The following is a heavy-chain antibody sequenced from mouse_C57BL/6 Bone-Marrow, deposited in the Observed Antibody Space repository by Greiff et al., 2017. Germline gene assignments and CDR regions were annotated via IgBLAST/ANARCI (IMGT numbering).Heavy chain of an antibody. CDR1: GYTFTDYY. CDR2: IFPGSGST. J-gene: IGHJ4*01. V-gene: IGHV1-75*01. D-gene: IGHD2-2*01. CDR3: ARKGEDMYGYDRNYYAMDY. Sequence: QVQLKESGPELVKPGASVKISCKASGYTFTDYYINWVKQRPGQGLEWIGWIFPGSGSTYYNEKFKGKATLTVDKSSSTAYMLLSSLTSEDSAVYFCARKGEDMYGYDRNYYAMDYWGQGTSVTVSS.